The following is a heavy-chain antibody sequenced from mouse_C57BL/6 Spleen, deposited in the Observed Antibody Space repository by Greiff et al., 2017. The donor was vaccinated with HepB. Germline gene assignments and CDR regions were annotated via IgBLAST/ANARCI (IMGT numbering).Heavy chain of an antibody. CDR3: ARDYGSSY. J-gene: IGHJ2*01. Sequence: QVQLQQSGAELVRPGASVKLSCKASGYTFTDYYINWVKQRPGQGLEWIARIYPGSGNTYYNEKFKGKATLTAEKSSSTAYMQLSSLTSDDSAVYFCARDYGSSYWGQGTTLTVSS. D-gene: IGHD1-1*01. CDR2: IYPGSGNT. V-gene: IGHV1-76*01. CDR1: GYTFTDYY.